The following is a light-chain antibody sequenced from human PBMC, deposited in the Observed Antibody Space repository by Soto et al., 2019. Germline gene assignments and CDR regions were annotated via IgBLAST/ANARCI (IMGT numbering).Light chain of an antibody. CDR1: QSVSSY. Sequence: EIVLTQSPATLSLSPVERATLSCRASQSVSSYLAWYQQKPCQAPRLLIYDASNRATCIPARFSGSGSGTDFPLTISSLEPEDFAVYYCQQRSNWGITFGQGTRLEIK. V-gene: IGKV3-11*01. CDR3: QQRSNWGIT. J-gene: IGKJ5*01. CDR2: DAS.